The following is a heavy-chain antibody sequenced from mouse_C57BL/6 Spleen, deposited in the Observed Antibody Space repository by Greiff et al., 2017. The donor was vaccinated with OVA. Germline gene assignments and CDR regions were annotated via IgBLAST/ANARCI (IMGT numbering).Heavy chain of an antibody. V-gene: IGHV5-12*01. CDR2: ISNGGGST. CDR3: ARHGDYGSTYYYAMDY. D-gene: IGHD1-1*01. J-gene: IGHJ4*01. CDR1: GFTFSDYY. Sequence: EVKLVESGGGLVQPGGSLKLSCAASGFTFSDYYMYWVRQTPEKRLEWVAYISNGGGSTYYPDTVKGRFTISRDNAKNTLYLQMSRLKSEDTAMYYWARHGDYGSTYYYAMDYWGQGTSVTVSS.